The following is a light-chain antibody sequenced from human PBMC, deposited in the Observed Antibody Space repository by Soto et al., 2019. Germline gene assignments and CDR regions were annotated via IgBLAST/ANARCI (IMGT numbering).Light chain of an antibody. V-gene: IGKV1-8*01. CDR1: QGISSY. J-gene: IGKJ4*01. Sequence: AIRMTQSPSSFSASTGDRVTITCRASQGISSYLAWYQQKPGKAPKLLIYAASTLQSGVPSRFSGSGSGTDFTLTISCQQSEDFATYYCQQYYSYPRTFGGGTKVEIK. CDR3: QQYYSYPRT. CDR2: AAS.